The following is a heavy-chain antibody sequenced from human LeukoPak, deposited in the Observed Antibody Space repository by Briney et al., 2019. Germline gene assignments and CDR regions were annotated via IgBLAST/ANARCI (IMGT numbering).Heavy chain of an antibody. CDR3: ARELRECSSTSCPGSFDI. V-gene: IGHV1-46*01. D-gene: IGHD2-2*01. CDR1: GYTFTSYY. Sequence: ASVKVSCKASGYTFTSYYMHWVRQAPGQGLEWMVIINPSGGSTSHAQKFQGRVTMTRDTSTSTVYMELSSLRSEDTAVYYCARELRECSSTSCPGSFDIWGQGTMVTVSS. CDR2: INPSGGST. J-gene: IGHJ3*02.